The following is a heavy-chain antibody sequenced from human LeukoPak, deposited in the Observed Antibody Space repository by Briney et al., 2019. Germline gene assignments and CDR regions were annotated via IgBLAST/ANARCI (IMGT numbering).Heavy chain of an antibody. Sequence: SETLSLTCAVYGGSFSGYYWSWIRQPPGKGLEWIGEINHSGSTNYNPSLKSRVTISVDTSKNQFSLKLSSVTAADTAVCYCARASPPGTTAARSYYGMDVWGQGTTVTVSS. D-gene: IGHD2-2*01. CDR2: INHSGST. CDR1: GGSFSGYY. CDR3: ARASPPGTTAARSYYGMDV. J-gene: IGHJ6*02. V-gene: IGHV4-34*01.